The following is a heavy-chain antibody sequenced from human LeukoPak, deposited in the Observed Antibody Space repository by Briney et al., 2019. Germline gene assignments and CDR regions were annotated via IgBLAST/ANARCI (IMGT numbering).Heavy chain of an antibody. Sequence: PSETRSLTCTVSGGSISSYYWSWVRQPPGKGLGWIGYIYYSGSTNYNPSLKSRVTISVDTSKNQFSLKLSSVTAADTAVYYCARKATGSGSYYFDYWGQGTLVTVSS. J-gene: IGHJ4*02. CDR3: ARKATGSGSYYFDY. V-gene: IGHV4-59*01. CDR2: IYYSGST. D-gene: IGHD3-10*01. CDR1: GGSISSYY.